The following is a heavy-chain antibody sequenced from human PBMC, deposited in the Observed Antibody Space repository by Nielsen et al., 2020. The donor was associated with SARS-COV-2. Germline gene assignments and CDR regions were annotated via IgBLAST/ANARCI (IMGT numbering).Heavy chain of an antibody. CDR1: GFTFSDYY. Sequence: GGSLRLSCAASGFTFSDYYMSWIRQAPGKGLEWVSYISSSSSYTNYADSVKGRFTISRDNAKNSLYLQMNSLRAEDTAVYYCARSDVDYYDSSGYYYVGAFDIWGQGTMVTVSS. CDR2: ISSSSSYT. CDR3: ARSDVDYYDSSGYYYVGAFDI. D-gene: IGHD3-22*01. J-gene: IGHJ3*02. V-gene: IGHV3-11*03.